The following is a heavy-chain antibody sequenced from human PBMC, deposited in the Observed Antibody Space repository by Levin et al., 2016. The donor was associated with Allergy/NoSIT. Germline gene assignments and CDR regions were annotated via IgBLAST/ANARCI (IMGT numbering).Heavy chain of an antibody. CDR1: GFTFSSYA. J-gene: IGHJ4*02. D-gene: IGHD5-18*01. Sequence: GESLKISCAASGFTFSSYAMSWVRQAPGKGLEWVSAISGSGGSTYYADSVKGRFTISRDNSKNTLYLQMNSLRAEDTAVYYCAKVYSWTAMARDRGDYFDYWGQGTLVTVSS. V-gene: IGHV3-23*01. CDR3: AKVYSWTAMARDRGDYFDY. CDR2: ISGSGGST.